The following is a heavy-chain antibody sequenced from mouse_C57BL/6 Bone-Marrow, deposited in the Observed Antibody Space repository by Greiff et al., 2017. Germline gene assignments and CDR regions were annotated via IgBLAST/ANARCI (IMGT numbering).Heavy chain of an antibody. J-gene: IGHJ4*01. V-gene: IGHV3-6*01. Sequence: EVQLVESGPGLVKPSQSLSLTCSVTGYSITSGYYWNWIRQFPGNKLEWMGYISYDGSNNYNPSLKNRISITRDTSKNQFFLKLNSVTTEDTATYYCARDDYDRNYYAMDYWGQGTSVTVSS. CDR1: GYSITSGYY. D-gene: IGHD2-4*01. CDR2: ISYDGSN. CDR3: ARDDYDRNYYAMDY.